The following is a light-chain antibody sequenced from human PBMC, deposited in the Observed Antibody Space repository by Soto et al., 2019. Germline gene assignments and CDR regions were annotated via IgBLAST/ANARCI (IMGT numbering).Light chain of an antibody. V-gene: IGKV1-39*01. J-gene: IGKJ1*01. Sequence: DIQMTQSPSTLSASVGDRVTISCRASQIIGSFLNWYQQKPGKAPKLLIFLASSLQSGVPSRFSGSGSGADFTLTISSLQPEDFATYYCQQSYTVPLTFGQGTKVDIK. CDR2: LAS. CDR1: QIIGSF. CDR3: QQSYTVPLT.